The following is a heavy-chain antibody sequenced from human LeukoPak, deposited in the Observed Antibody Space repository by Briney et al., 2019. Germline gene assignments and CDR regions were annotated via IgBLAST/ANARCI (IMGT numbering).Heavy chain of an antibody. Sequence: ASVKVSFKASGGTLSSYAISWVRQAPGQGLEWMGRIIPIFGTANYAQKFQGRVTITTDESTSTAYMELSSLRSEDTAVYYCARDSYDSSGYYYVGDDYWGQGTLVTVSS. CDR3: ARDSYDSSGYYYVGDDY. CDR1: GGTLSSYA. J-gene: IGHJ4*02. V-gene: IGHV1-69*05. D-gene: IGHD3-22*01. CDR2: IIPIFGTA.